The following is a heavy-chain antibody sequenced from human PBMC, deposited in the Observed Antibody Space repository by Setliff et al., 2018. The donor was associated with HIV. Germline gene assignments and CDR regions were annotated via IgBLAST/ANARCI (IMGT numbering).Heavy chain of an antibody. CDR3: ARGRHGLGLDV. V-gene: IGHV4-4*07. CDR2: INTSGST. D-gene: IGHD3-10*01. J-gene: IGHJ4*02. CDR1: GGSVSNYY. Sequence: SETLSLTCTVSGGSVSNYYWTWIRQSAGKGLEWIGHINTSGSTKYNPSLKSRLTMSVDSSGNQFSLTLTSVTAADTAVYYCARGRHGLGLDVWGQGTLVTVSS.